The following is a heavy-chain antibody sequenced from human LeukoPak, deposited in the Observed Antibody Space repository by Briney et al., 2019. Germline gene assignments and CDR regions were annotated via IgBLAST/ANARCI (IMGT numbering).Heavy chain of an antibody. J-gene: IGHJ4*02. CDR3: ARSFGYGDHDDY. D-gene: IGHD4-17*01. CDR2: ISYDGSNK. V-gene: IGHV3-30*03. CDR1: GFTFSSYG. Sequence: GGSLRLSCAASGFTFSSYGMHWVRQAPGKGLEWVAVISYDGSNKYYADSVKGRFTISRDNAKNSLYLQMNSLRDEDTAVYYCARSFGYGDHDDYWGQGTLVTVSS.